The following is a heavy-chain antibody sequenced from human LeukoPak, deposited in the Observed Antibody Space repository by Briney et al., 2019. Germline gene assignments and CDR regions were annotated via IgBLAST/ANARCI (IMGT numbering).Heavy chain of an antibody. Sequence: ASVKVSCMASGYTFRGNYIHWLRQVPGQGLEWMGWIDANNGDTKSAQKFQGRVTMSRDTSISTAYMDLSSLSPDDAAVYYCARDPSSVTLYFFDYWGQGTLVTVSS. CDR3: ARDPSSVTLYFFDY. D-gene: IGHD4-11*01. CDR1: GYTFRGNY. CDR2: IDANNGDT. V-gene: IGHV1-2*02. J-gene: IGHJ4*02.